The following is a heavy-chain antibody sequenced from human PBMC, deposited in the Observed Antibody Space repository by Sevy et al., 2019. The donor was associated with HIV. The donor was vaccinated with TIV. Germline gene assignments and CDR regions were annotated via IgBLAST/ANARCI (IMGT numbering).Heavy chain of an antibody. CDR3: AKTLQKLPFHPHYFDY. CDR2: ISATGGST. D-gene: IGHD2-21*02. CDR1: GFTLTSYT. V-gene: IGHV3-23*01. Sequence: GGSLGLSCAASGFTLTSYTMNWVRQAPGKGLEWVASISATGGSTYYADSVKGRFTISRDVSKGTLYLQMNSLTAEDTAIFYCAKTLQKLPFHPHYFDYWGQGTLVTVSS. J-gene: IGHJ4*02.